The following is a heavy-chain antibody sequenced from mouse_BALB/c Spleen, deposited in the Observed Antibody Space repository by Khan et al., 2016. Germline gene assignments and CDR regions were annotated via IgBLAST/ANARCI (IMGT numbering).Heavy chain of an antibody. CDR3: TNKYEAWFTY. D-gene: IGHD2-14*01. V-gene: IGHV1-15*01. Sequence: QVQLQQSGADLVRPGASVKLSCKALGYTFTDYEMHWVKQTPVHGLEWIGGIQPGSGGTAYNQKLKGKATLTDDKSSSTAYIELSSLTSEDTAVYYSTNKYEAWFTYWGQGTLVTVSA. CDR2: IQPGSGGT. CDR1: GYTFTDYE. J-gene: IGHJ3*01.